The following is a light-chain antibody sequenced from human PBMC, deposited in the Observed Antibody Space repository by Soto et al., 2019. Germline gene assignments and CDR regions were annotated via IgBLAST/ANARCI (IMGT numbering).Light chain of an antibody. Sequence: EIVLTQSPGTLSLSPGERATLSCRASQSVSNTYLAWYQQKPGQAPRLLIYDASSRATGIPDRFSGSGSGTDFTLTISRLEPEDFAVYYCQQYGRSSWTFGQGTKVDIK. CDR2: DAS. J-gene: IGKJ1*01. CDR1: QSVSNTY. V-gene: IGKV3-20*01. CDR3: QQYGRSSWT.